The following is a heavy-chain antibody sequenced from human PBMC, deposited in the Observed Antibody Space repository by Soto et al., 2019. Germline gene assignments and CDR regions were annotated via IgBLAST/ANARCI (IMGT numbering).Heavy chain of an antibody. Sequence: GESLKISCKGSGYSFTSYWIGWVRQMPGKGLEWMGIIYPGDSDTRYSPSFQGQVTISADKSTSTAYLQWSSLKASDTAMYYCAISDTAMGSGPYGMDVWGQGTTVTVSS. D-gene: IGHD5-18*01. CDR1: GYSFTSYW. CDR3: AISDTAMGSGPYGMDV. V-gene: IGHV5-51*01. CDR2: IYPGDSDT. J-gene: IGHJ6*02.